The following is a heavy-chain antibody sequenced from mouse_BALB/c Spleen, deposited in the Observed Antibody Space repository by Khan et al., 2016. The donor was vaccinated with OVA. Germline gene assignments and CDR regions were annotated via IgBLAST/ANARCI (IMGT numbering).Heavy chain of an antibody. V-gene: IGHV5-17*02. D-gene: IGHD2-1*01. Sequence: EVQLVESGGGLVQPGGSRKLSCVASGFTLSSFGMHWVRQAPMKGLEWVAYISSGSSTIYYVDTVKGRFTISRDNPTNTLFLQMTSLRSEATSMYYGARSGGNFHWYFDVWGAGTSVTVSS. CDR3: ARSGGNFHWYFDV. CDR1: GFTLSSFG. CDR2: ISSGSSTI. J-gene: IGHJ1*01.